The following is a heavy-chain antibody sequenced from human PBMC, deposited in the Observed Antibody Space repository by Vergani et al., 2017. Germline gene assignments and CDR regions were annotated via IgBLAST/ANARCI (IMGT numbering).Heavy chain of an antibody. CDR2: IYPGDSDT. CDR1: GYSFTSYW. J-gene: IGHJ4*02. V-gene: IGHV5-51*01. CDR3: TRHVPCGDDSCLHFDH. Sequence: EVQLVQSGAEVKKPGESLKISCKGSGYSFTSYWIGWVRQMPGKSLEWMGIIYPGDSDTRYSPSFQGQVTISAGKSISTAYLQWSSLKASDTAIYYCTRHVPCGDDSCLHFDHWGQGTQVTVSS. D-gene: IGHD4-23*01.